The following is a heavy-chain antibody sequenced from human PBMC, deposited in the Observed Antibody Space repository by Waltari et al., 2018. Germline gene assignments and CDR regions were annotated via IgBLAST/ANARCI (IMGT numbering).Heavy chain of an antibody. CDR3: ARFIRLQLDWFDP. Sequence: QVQLQESGPGLVKPSETLSLTCTVSGGSISGYYWSWIRQPPGKGLEWIGYIYYSGSTNDNPSLKSRVTISLDTSKNQCSLKLSSVTAADTAVYYCARFIRLQLDWFDPWGQGALVTVSS. D-gene: IGHD4-4*01. J-gene: IGHJ5*02. V-gene: IGHV4-59*08. CDR2: IYYSGST. CDR1: GGSISGYY.